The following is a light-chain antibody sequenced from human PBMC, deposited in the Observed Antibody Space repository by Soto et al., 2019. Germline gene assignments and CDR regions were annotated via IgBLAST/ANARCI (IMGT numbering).Light chain of an antibody. Sequence: AIQMTQSPSSLSASVGDRVTITCRASQGIRNDLGSYQQKPGKAPKLLIYAASSLQSGVPSRFSGSGSGTDFTLTISSLQPEDSATYYCLHDYNYPRTFGQGTKLEIK. CDR2: AAS. CDR1: QGIRND. J-gene: IGKJ2*01. V-gene: IGKV1-6*01. CDR3: LHDYNYPRT.